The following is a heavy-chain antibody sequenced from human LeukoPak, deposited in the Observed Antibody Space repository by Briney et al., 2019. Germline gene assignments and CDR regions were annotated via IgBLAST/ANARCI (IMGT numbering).Heavy chain of an antibody. CDR1: GYTFTSYD. Sequence: GASVKVSCKASGYTFTSYDINWVRQATGQGLEWMGWMNPNSGNTGYAQKFQGRVTMTRNTSISTAYMELSSLRSEDTAVYYCARGPYYDFWSGYYTGVRYYYYYGMDVWGQGTTVTVSS. CDR3: ARGPYYDFWSGYYTGVRYYYYYGMDV. V-gene: IGHV1-8*01. D-gene: IGHD3-3*01. CDR2: MNPNSGNT. J-gene: IGHJ6*02.